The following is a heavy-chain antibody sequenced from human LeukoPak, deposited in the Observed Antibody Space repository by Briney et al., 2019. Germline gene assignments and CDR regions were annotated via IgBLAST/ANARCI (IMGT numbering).Heavy chain of an antibody. Sequence: GGSLRLSCAASGFTFSSYSMNWVRQDPGKGLEWVSVLYSGDYTYYADSVKGRFTISRDNLKNTLYLQMNSLRAEDTAVYYCARARGYSDSSDYYPYHFDYWGQGTLVTVSS. CDR2: LYSGDYT. CDR3: ARARGYSDSSDYYPYHFDY. J-gene: IGHJ4*02. V-gene: IGHV3-53*01. D-gene: IGHD3-22*01. CDR1: GFTFSSYS.